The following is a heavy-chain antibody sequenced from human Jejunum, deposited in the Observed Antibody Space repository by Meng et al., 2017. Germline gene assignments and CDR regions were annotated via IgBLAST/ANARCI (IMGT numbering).Heavy chain of an antibody. CDR1: GGSIESNTW. J-gene: IGHJ2*01. D-gene: IGHD3-10*02. Sequence: QGELQGGGPGLVTPSETLSLPCAVSGGSIESNTWWTWIRQPPGQGLEWIGEVYHSGSTHYNPSLQSRVTISIDNSKNRFSLSLNSVTAADTAIYYCARADYVRYFDLWGRGTLVTVSS. CDR2: VYHSGST. V-gene: IGHV4-4*02. CDR3: ARADYVRYFDL.